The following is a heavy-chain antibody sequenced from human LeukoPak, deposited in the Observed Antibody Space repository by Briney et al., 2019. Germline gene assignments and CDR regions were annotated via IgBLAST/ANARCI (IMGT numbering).Heavy chain of an antibody. V-gene: IGHV4-30-4*01. CDR3: ARGDPGQSRPFDY. Sequence: SQTLSLTCTVSGGSISSGDYYWSWIRQPPGKGLEWIGYIYYSGSTYYNSSLKSRVTISVDTSKNQFSLKLSSVTAADTAVYYCARGDPGQSRPFDYWGQGTLVTVSS. J-gene: IGHJ4*02. CDR2: IYYSGST. CDR1: GGSISSGDYY. D-gene: IGHD6-13*01.